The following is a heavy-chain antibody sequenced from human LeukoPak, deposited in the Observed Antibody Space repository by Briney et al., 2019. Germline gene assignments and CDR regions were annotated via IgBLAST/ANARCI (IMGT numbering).Heavy chain of an antibody. D-gene: IGHD2-2*01. Sequence: GESPKISCKGSGYSFTSYWIGWVRQMPGKGLEWMGIIYPGDSDTRYSPSFQGQVTISADKSISTAYLQWSSLKASDTAMYYCATSKRPAAIPYYFDYWGQGTLVTVSS. V-gene: IGHV5-51*01. CDR1: GYSFTSYW. J-gene: IGHJ4*02. CDR2: IYPGDSDT. CDR3: ATSKRPAAIPYYFDY.